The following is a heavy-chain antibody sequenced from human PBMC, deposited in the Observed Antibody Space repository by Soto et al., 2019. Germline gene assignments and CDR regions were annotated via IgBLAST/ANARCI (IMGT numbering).Heavy chain of an antibody. J-gene: IGHJ5*02. CDR1: GFSLSTSGVG. CDR3: AHRRFGSVVTADNWFDT. CDR2: IYWDDDK. V-gene: IGHV2-5*02. Sequence: QITLKESGPTLVKPTQTLTLTCTFSGFSLSTSGVGVGWIRQPPGKALEWLALIYWDDDKRYSPSLKSRLTITKDTSKIQVVRTMTNMDPVDTATYYCAHRRFGSVVTADNWFDTWGQGTLVTVSS. D-gene: IGHD2-21*02.